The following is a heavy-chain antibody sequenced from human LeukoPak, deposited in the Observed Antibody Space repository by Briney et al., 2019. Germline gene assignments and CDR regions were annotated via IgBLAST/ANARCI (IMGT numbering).Heavy chain of an antibody. CDR1: GGSFSGYY. CDR3: ARGLRFLEWLWNYMDV. J-gene: IGHJ6*03. Sequence: SGTLSLTCAVYGGSFSGYYWSWIRQPPGKGLEWIGEINHSGSTNYNPSPKSRVTISVDTCKNQFSLKLSSVTAADTAVYYCARGLRFLEWLWNYMDVWGQGTTVTVSS. V-gene: IGHV4-34*01. D-gene: IGHD3-3*01. CDR2: INHSGST.